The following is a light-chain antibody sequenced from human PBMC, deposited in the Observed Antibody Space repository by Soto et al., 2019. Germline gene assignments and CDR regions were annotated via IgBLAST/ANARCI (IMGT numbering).Light chain of an antibody. V-gene: IGLV2-23*01. J-gene: IGLJ1*01. CDR1: SSDVGNYNP. CDR2: EGS. CDR3: CSYARRSTYV. Sequence: QSALTQPASMSGSPGQSIAISCTGTSSDVGNYNPVSWYQQHPGKVPKLIIYEGSKRPSGVSDRFSGSKSGNTASLTISGLQAENEADYYCCSYARRSTYVFGTGTKVTVL.